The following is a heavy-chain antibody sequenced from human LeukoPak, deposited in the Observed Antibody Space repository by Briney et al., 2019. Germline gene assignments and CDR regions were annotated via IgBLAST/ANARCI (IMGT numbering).Heavy chain of an antibody. CDR2: IRSDGSDT. Sequence: PSGGSLRLSCAASGFTFISYAMSWVRQAPGEGLVWVSRIRSDGSDTRYAESVKGRFAISRDNAKNTLYLQMNSLRAKDTAVYYCARDWFHAIDYWGQGTLVTVSS. CDR1: GFTFISYA. D-gene: IGHD2/OR15-2a*01. CDR3: ARDWFHAIDY. J-gene: IGHJ4*02. V-gene: IGHV3-74*01.